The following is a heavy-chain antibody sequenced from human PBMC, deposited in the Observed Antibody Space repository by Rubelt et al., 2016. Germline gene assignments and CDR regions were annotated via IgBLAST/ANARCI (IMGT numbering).Heavy chain of an antibody. V-gene: IGHV5-51*03. CDR3: ARRTTWNLDC. D-gene: IGHD1-1*01. Sequence: EEQLVQSGTEVKKPGESLKIACKGSGYSFTNYWIGWVRQMPGKGLEWMGIIYPGDSDARYSPSFQGQVTISVDKSISTSYLQWSSLKPADTAMYDCARRTTWNLDCWGQGTLVTVSS. J-gene: IGHJ4*02. CDR1: GYSFTNYW. CDR2: IYPGDSDA.